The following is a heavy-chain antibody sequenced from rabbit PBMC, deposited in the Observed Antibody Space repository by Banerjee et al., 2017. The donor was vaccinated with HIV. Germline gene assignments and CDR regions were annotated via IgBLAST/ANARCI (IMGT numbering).Heavy chain of an antibody. V-gene: IGHV1S40*01. D-gene: IGHD1-1*01. CDR2: SYAGSSGST. CDR1: GFSFSSSYY. CDR3: ARESIYVSSSDYPDWSDL. Sequence: QSLEESGGDLVKPGASLTLTSTASGFSFSSSYYMCWVRQAPGKGLEWIACSYAGSSGSTYYANWATGGGTISKTSSTAVTRRWTSLTAADTATYFCARESIYVSSSDYPDWSDLWGQGTLVTVS. J-gene: IGHJ5*01.